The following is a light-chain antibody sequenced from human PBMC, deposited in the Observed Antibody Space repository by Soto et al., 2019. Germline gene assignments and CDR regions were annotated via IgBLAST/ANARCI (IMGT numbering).Light chain of an antibody. V-gene: IGKV3-20*01. CDR3: QEYGRSRPIT. CDR1: QSVSSSY. J-gene: IGKJ5*01. CDR2: GAS. Sequence: VLTESPGRRSLSQGERATLSCRAIQSVSSSYLAWYQQKPGQAPRLLIYGASSRATGIPDRFSGSRSVTDFTLTISRLEPADFAVSYCQEYGRSRPITFGQGTRLEI.